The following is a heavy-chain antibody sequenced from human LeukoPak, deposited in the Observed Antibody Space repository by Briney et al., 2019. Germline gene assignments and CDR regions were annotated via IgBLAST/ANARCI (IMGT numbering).Heavy chain of an antibody. CDR2: LYYSGST. Sequence: ASETLSLTCTVSGGSISSYYCSWIRQPPGKGLEWIGYLYYSGSTNYNPSLKSRVTISVDTSKNQFSLKLSSVTAADTAVYYCARVGSGNWFDPWGQGTLVTVSS. D-gene: IGHD3-10*01. J-gene: IGHJ5*02. CDR3: ARVGSGNWFDP. CDR1: GGSISSYY. V-gene: IGHV4-59*01.